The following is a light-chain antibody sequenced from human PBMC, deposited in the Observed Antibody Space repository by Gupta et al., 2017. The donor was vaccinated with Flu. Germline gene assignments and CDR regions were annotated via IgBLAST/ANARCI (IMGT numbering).Light chain of an antibody. J-gene: IGLJ2*01. CDR1: SSDVGSYNL. Sequence: QSALTQPASASCSPAQSITISCTGTSSDVGSYNLVSWYQQHPGKAPKLMIYEGSKRPSGVSNRFSGSKSGNTASLTISGLQAEDEADYYCCSYAGSSTFHVVFGGGTKLTVL. CDR3: CSYAGSSTFHVV. CDR2: EGS. V-gene: IGLV2-23*03.